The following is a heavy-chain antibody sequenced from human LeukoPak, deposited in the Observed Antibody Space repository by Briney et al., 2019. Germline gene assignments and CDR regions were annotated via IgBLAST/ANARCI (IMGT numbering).Heavy chain of an antibody. CDR3: ARRGFSGYFFDY. D-gene: IGHD5-12*01. J-gene: IGHJ4*01. Sequence: SETLSLTCTVSGGSISNYYWSWIRQPPGKGLEWIGYIYYSGSTNYNPSLESRVTISVDTSKNQFSLRLISVTAADTAVYYCARRGFSGYFFDYWGHGTLVTVSS. CDR2: IYYSGST. CDR1: GGSISNYY. V-gene: IGHV4-59*08.